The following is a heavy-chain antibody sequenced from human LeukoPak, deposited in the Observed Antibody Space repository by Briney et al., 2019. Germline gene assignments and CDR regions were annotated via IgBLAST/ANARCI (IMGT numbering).Heavy chain of an antibody. D-gene: IGHD3-22*01. CDR3: AKDWTIRVYDGSDYNYPPMDY. CDR2: ISASDGEI. CDR1: GFTFSSYA. J-gene: IGHJ4*02. V-gene: IGHV3-23*01. Sequence: GGSLRLSCAASGFTFSSYAMSWVRQAPRKGLEWVSVISASDGEIFYADSVKGRLTISRDNDENTIYLQMHSLRVEDTAVYYCAKDWTIRVYDGSDYNYPPMDYWGQGTLVTVSS.